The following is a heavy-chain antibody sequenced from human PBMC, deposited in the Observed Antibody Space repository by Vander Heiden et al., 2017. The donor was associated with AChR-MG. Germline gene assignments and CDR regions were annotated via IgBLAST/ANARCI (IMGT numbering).Heavy chain of an antibody. CDR1: GFPFSNHA. CDR2: ISGSGGST. CDR3: AKDPEAARLRGTPYYYDY. Sequence: EVQLLESGGGLVQPGGSLRLSCAASGFPFSNHAMGWVRQAPGKGLEWVSIISGSGGSTYYADSVKGRFTISRDNSKNTLYLQMNSLRAEDTAIYYCAKDPEAARLRGTPYYYDYWGQGTLVTVSS. J-gene: IGHJ4*02. V-gene: IGHV3-23*01. D-gene: IGHD6-6*01.